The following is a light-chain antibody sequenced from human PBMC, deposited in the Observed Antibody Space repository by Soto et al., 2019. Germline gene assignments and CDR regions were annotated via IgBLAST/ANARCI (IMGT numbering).Light chain of an antibody. CDR3: QQRSNWPPVCT. CDR1: QSVSSY. CDR2: DAS. V-gene: IGKV3-11*01. J-gene: IGKJ5*01. Sequence: EIVLTQSASTLSLSPGERTTLSCRASQSVSSYLAWYQQKPGQAPRLLIYDASNRATGIPARFSGSGSGKDFTLTISSLEPEDFAVYYCQQRSNWPPVCTFGQGTRLEIK.